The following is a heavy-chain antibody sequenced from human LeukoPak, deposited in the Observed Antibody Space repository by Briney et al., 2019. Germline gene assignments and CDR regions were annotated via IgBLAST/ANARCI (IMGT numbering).Heavy chain of an antibody. Sequence: SETLSLTCTVSGGSISSYYWSWIRQPAGKGLEWIGRIYTSGSTNYNPSLKSRVTMSVDTSKNQFSLKLSSVTAADTAVYYCARDFADIDYYYYYMDVWGKGTTVTISS. CDR3: ARDFADIDYYYYYMDV. J-gene: IGHJ6*03. V-gene: IGHV4-4*07. CDR2: IYTSGST. D-gene: IGHD3-3*01. CDR1: GGSISSYY.